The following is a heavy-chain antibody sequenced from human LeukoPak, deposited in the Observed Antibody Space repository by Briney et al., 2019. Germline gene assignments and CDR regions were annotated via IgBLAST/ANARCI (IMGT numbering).Heavy chain of an antibody. Sequence: PGGSLRLSCLASGFTFSNTWMSWVRQAPGKGLEWVSAISGSGGSTYYADSVKGRFTISRDNSKNTLYLQMNSLRAEDTAVYYCAKDHGDYDSSGPYNNFDYWGQGTLVTVSS. J-gene: IGHJ4*02. CDR1: GFTFSNTW. V-gene: IGHV3-23*01. D-gene: IGHD3-22*01. CDR2: ISGSGGST. CDR3: AKDHGDYDSSGPYNNFDY.